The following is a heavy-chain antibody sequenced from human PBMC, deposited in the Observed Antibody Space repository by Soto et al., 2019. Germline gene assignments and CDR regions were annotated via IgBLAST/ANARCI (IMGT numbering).Heavy chain of an antibody. CDR1: GDSISGSPYF. D-gene: IGHD6-13*01. CDR2: IFYDGYT. V-gene: IGHV4-39*01. Sequence: QVQLQESGPGLVMPSETLSLTCTVSGDSISGSPYFWGWIRQPPGKRLEWIGSIFYDGYTLYTPSLKSRVTISVDTSKNHLSLKLTSVAAADTAIYFCARLQAAVPHYWGQGILVTVSS. J-gene: IGHJ4*02. CDR3: ARLQAAVPHY.